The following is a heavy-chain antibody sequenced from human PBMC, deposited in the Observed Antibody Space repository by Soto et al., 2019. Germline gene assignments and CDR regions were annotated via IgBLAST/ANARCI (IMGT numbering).Heavy chain of an antibody. CDR3: AKGPVRGPQYYFDY. CDR2: ISDSGGST. D-gene: IGHD1-26*01. J-gene: IGHJ4*02. CDR1: GFTFSSYA. V-gene: IGHV3-23*01. Sequence: GGSLRLSCAASGFTFSSYAMSWVRQAPGEGLEWVSGISDSGGSTYYADSVKGRFTISRDNSKNTLYLQMNSLRAEDTAVYYCAKGPVRGPQYYFDYWGQGTLVTVSS.